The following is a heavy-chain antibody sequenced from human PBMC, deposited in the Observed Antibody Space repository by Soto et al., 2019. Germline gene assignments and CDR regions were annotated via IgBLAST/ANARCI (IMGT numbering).Heavy chain of an antibody. J-gene: IGHJ4*02. D-gene: IGHD1-26*01. Sequence: ASVKVSCKTSGYTFTGHYIHWVRQAPQQGPEWMGEIGPESGATRSSEKFRGRVTMTMDTSITKVYMELRNLSPDDTAVYYCGRGRSGQIVIFYWGQGTPVTVSS. V-gene: IGHV1-2*02. CDR1: GYTFTGHY. CDR3: GRGRSGQIVIFY. CDR2: IGPESGAT.